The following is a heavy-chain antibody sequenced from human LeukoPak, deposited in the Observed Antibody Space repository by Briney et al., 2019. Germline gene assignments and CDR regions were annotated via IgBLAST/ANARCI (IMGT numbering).Heavy chain of an antibody. D-gene: IGHD2-2*02. CDR3: ARARRGYCSSTSCFTLDY. Sequence: GGSLRLSCAASGFTFSSYSMNWVRQAPGKGLEWVSSISSSSSYIYYADSVKGRFTISRDNAKNSLYLQMNSLRAEDTAAYYCARARRGYCSSTSCFTLDYWGQGTLVTVSS. CDR2: ISSSSSYI. J-gene: IGHJ4*02. CDR1: GFTFSSYS. V-gene: IGHV3-21*01.